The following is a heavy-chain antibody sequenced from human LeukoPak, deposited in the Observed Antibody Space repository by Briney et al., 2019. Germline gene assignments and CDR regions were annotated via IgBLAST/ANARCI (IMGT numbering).Heavy chain of an antibody. CDR1: GATFNNYV. Sequence: SVKVSCKASGATFNNYVITWVRQAPGQGLEWMGGIIPIFGTANYAQKFQGRVTITTDESTSTAYMELCSLRSEDTAVYYCARDTGNYGIFDYWGQGTLVTVSS. CDR2: IIPIFGTA. D-gene: IGHD4-11*01. J-gene: IGHJ4*02. V-gene: IGHV1-69*05. CDR3: ARDTGNYGIFDY.